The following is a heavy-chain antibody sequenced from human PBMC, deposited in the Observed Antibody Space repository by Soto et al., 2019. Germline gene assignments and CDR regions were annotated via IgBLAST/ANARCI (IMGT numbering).Heavy chain of an antibody. J-gene: IGHJ3*02. CDR1: GGSISSGGYH. CDR2: IYYSGST. V-gene: IGHV4-31*03. D-gene: IGHD2-15*01. Sequence: SETLSLTCTVSGGSISSGGYHWSWIRQHPGKGLEWIGYIYYSGSTYYNPSPKSRVTISVDTSKNQFSLKLSSVTAADTAVYYCARGCSGGSCYFDDAFDTWGQGTMVTVSS. CDR3: ARGCSGGSCYFDDAFDT.